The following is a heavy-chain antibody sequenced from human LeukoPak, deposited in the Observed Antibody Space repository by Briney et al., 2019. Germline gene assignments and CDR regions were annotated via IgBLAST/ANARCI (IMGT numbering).Heavy chain of an antibody. CDR1: GFTFNNYA. V-gene: IGHV3-23*01. Sequence: PGGSLRLSCAASGFTFNNYAMSWVRQAPGKGLEWVSAISGSGGTTYYADSVKGRFTISRDNSKDTLYLQMNSLRAEDTAVYYCARDRYYYGSGSWEFDPWGQGTLVTVSS. CDR2: ISGSGGTT. CDR3: ARDRYYYGSGSWEFDP. D-gene: IGHD3-10*01. J-gene: IGHJ5*02.